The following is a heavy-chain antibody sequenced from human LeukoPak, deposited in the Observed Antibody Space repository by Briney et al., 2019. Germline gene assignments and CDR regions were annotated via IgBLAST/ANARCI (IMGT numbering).Heavy chain of an antibody. Sequence: PGGSLRLSCAASGFTFSSYGMHWVGQAQGKGLEWVEVIWYDGSNKYYADSVKGRFTISRDNSKTTLYLQMNSLRAEDTAVYYCAKAGPRYSSSSDPSQFFDYWGQGTLVTVSS. CDR2: IWYDGSNK. CDR3: AKAGPRYSSSSDPSQFFDY. J-gene: IGHJ4*01. CDR1: GFTFSSYG. D-gene: IGHD6-6*01. V-gene: IGHV3-33*06.